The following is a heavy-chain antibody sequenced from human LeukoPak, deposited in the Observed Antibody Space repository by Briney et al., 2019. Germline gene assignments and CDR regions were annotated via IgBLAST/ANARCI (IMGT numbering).Heavy chain of an antibody. CDR3: AKDTPLPHVDIVATLGY. V-gene: IGHV3-30*02. CDR2: IRYDGSNK. Sequence: PGGSLRLSCAASGFTFSSYGMHWVRQAPGKGLEWVAFIRYDGSNKYYADSVKGRFTISRDNSKNTLYLQMNSLRAEDTAVYYCAKDTPLPHVDIVATLGYWGQGTLVTVSS. CDR1: GFTFSSYG. D-gene: IGHD5-12*01. J-gene: IGHJ4*02.